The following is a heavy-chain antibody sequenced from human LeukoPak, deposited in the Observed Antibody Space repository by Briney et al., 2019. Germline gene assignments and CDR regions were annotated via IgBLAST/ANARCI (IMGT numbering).Heavy chain of an antibody. V-gene: IGHV3-30*18. CDR2: ISYDGSNK. D-gene: IGHD3-10*01. J-gene: IGHJ5*02. CDR1: GFTFSSYA. CDR3: AKDRVRGVIIYLEWFHP. Sequence: GGSLRLSCAASGFTFSSYAMHWVRQAPGKGLEWVAVISYDGSNKFYADSVKGRFTISRDNSKNTLYLQMNSLRAEDTAVYYCAKDRVRGVIIYLEWFHPWGQGTLVTVSS.